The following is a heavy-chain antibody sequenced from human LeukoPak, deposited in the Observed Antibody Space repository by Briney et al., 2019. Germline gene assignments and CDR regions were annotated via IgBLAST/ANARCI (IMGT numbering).Heavy chain of an antibody. J-gene: IGHJ3*02. CDR2: IYTSGST. V-gene: IGHV4-4*07. CDR3: ASVGFFCAFGGAPGAFDI. CDR1: GGSISSYY. Sequence: SETLSLTCTVSGGSISSYYWSWIRQPSGKGLEWIGRIYTSGSTNYNPSLKSRVTMSGDTYKNQFSLKLRSVTGADAAVYYCASVGFFCAFGGAPGAFDIWGEGTMVTVCS. D-gene: IGHD3-16*01.